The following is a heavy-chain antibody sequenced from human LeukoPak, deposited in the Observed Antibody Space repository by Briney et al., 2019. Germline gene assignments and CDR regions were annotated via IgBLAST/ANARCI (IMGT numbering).Heavy chain of an antibody. D-gene: IGHD2/OR15-2a*01. CDR1: GGTFSRYA. CDR2: IIPILGIA. V-gene: IGHV1-69*04. CDR3: ARGGRGPTEFYYFDY. Sequence: SSVKVSCKASGGTFSRYAISWVRQAPGQGLEWMGRIIPILGIANHAQKFQGRVTITADKSTSTAYMELSSLRSEDTAVYYCARGGRGPTEFYYFDYWGQGTLVTASS. J-gene: IGHJ4*02.